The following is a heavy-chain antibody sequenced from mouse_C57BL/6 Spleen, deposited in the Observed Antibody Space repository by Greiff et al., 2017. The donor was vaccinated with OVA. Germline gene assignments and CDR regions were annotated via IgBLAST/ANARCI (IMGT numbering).Heavy chain of an antibody. J-gene: IGHJ1*03. CDR2: IYPGSGST. Sequence: QVQLKQPGAELVKPGASVKMSCKASGYTFTSYWITWVKQRPGQGLEWIGDIYPGSGSTNYNETFKSKATLTVATSSSTAYMQLSSLTSEDSAVYDCARGGGSSTYWYFDDWGTGTTGTVSS. V-gene: IGHV1-55*01. CDR3: ARGGGSSTYWYFDD. D-gene: IGHD1-1*01. CDR1: GYTFTSYW.